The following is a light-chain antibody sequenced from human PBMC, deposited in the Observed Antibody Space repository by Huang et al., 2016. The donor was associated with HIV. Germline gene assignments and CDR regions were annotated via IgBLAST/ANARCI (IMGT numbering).Light chain of an antibody. CDR3: HQYDTSPRVT. CDR2: AAS. CDR1: QAIANS. Sequence: DVRLTQSPSSLSASVGERVTITCRASQAIANSLSWYQQKPGRAPKLLVYAASTLQVAVPSRLSGSGSGTDFALAITKLQPEDFATFSCHQYDTSPRVTFGRGTKVGI. V-gene: IGKV1-39*01. J-gene: IGKJ3*01.